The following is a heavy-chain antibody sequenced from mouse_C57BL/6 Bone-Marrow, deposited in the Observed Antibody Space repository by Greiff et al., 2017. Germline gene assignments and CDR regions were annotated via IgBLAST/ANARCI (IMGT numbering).Heavy chain of an antibody. V-gene: IGHV14-4*01. Sequence: EVQVVESGAELVRPGASVKLSCTASGFNIKDDYMHWVKQRPEQGLEWIGWIDPENGDTEYASKFQGKATITADTSSNTAYLQLSSLTSEDTAVYYCTTSHWYFDVWGTGTTVTVSS. CDR1: GFNIKDDY. CDR2: IDPENGDT. CDR3: TTSHWYFDV. J-gene: IGHJ1*03.